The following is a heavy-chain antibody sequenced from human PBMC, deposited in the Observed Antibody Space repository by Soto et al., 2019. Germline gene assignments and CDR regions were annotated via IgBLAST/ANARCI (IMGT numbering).Heavy chain of an antibody. CDR2: IYSGGST. J-gene: IGHJ4*02. CDR3: AVLWFGSPARFDY. Sequence: EVQLVESGGGLVQPGGSLRLSCAASGFTVSSNYVSWVRQAPGKGLEWVSVIYSGGSTYYADSVKGRFTISRDNSKNTVYLQMNSLRAEDTAVYYCAVLWFGSPARFDYWGQGTLVTVSS. V-gene: IGHV3-66*01. D-gene: IGHD3-10*01. CDR1: GFTVSSNY.